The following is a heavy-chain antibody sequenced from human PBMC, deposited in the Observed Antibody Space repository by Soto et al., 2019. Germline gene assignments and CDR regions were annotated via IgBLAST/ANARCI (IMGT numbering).Heavy chain of an antibody. CDR1: GDSVSSGAYY. CDR3: ARVKRSTSRLDP. D-gene: IGHD1-26*01. V-gene: IGHV4-61*08. CDR2: VYYSGST. J-gene: IGHJ5*02. Sequence: SETLSLTCSVSGDSVSSGAYYWSWIRQPPGKGLEWIGYVYYSGSTSYNPSLETGVTISVDTSKNQFSLKLTPVTPADTAIYYCARVKRSTSRLDPWGQGTLVTVSS.